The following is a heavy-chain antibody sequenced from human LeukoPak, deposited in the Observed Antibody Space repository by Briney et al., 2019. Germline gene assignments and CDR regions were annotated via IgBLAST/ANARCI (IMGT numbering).Heavy chain of an antibody. Sequence: PGGSLRLSCAASGFTFSHFWMSWVRQAPGKGLEWVANIKQEGSEKYYVDSVKGRFTISRDNAKNSLYLQMNSLRAEDTAVYYCVRYITMVRGVKYYFDYWGQGTLVTVSS. J-gene: IGHJ4*02. V-gene: IGHV3-7*03. CDR1: GFTFSHFW. D-gene: IGHD3-10*01. CDR3: VRYITMVRGVKYYFDY. CDR2: IKQEGSEK.